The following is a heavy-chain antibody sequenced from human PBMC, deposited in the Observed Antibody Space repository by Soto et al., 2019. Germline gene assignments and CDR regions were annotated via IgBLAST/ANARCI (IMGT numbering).Heavy chain of an antibody. D-gene: IGHD3-10*01. Sequence: QVQLVESGGGVVQPGRSLRLSCATSGFTYGHFGMHWARQAPGKGLEWVAVIWHDGSKKFYADSVKGRFAISRDDSKKTLDLQMNSLRVEDTAMYYCARDAYGTAGQGGAFDIWGQGTVVIVSP. J-gene: IGHJ3*02. V-gene: IGHV3-33*01. CDR2: IWHDGSKK. CDR3: ARDAYGTAGQGGAFDI. CDR1: GFTYGHFG.